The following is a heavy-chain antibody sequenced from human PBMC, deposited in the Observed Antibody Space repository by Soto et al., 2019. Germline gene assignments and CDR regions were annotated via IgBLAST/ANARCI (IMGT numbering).Heavy chain of an antibody. CDR2: ISYDGSDQ. D-gene: IGHD3-10*01. CDR1: GFTFSSYG. Sequence: QVQLVESGGGVVQPGRSLRLSCAASGFTFSSYGMYWVRQAPGKGLEWGARISYDGSDQFYGDSVKGRFTISRDNSKNILYVQMNSLRSEDTAVYYCAKDTGADYWGQGTVVTVSA. J-gene: IGHJ4*02. CDR3: AKDTGADY. V-gene: IGHV3-30*18.